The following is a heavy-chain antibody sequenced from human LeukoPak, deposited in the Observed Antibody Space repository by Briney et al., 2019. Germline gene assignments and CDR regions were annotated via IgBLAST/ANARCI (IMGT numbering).Heavy chain of an antibody. D-gene: IGHD2-2*01. CDR1: GFTFSSYA. CDR3: AKGGIPAAKDKDYYYMDV. Sequence: GGSLRLSCAASGFTFSSYAMSWVRQAPGEGLEWVSAISGSGVRTKYAGSATGRVTIVRDNFKNTLDLQMNRLRAEDTAVYYGAKGGIPAAKDKDYYYMDVWGKGTTVTVSS. V-gene: IGHV3-23*01. J-gene: IGHJ6*03. CDR2: ISGSGVRT.